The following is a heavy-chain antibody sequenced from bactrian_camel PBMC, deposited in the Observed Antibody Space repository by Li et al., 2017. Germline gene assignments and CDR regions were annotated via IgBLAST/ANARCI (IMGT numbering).Heavy chain of an antibody. J-gene: IGHJ6*01. Sequence: HVQLVESGGGSVQAGGSLRLSCAASGFTIDNYGMAWFRQAAGHEREGVAAIDSGGGPEYADSAKGRFTISRDSTENTLYLHMNSLKPEDTAIYTCAAFPKGPVFGLLVADFEYWGQGTQVTVS. V-gene: IGHV3S55*01. D-gene: IGHD7*01. CDR1: GFTIDNYG. CDR2: IDSGGGP. CDR3: AAFPKGPVFGLLVADFEY.